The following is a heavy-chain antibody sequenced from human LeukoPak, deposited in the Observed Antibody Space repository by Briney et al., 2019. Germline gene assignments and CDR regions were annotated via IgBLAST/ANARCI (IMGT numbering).Heavy chain of an antibody. D-gene: IGHD2-21*02. CDR1: GFTFSSYA. CDR2: ISYDGSNK. J-gene: IGHJ5*02. V-gene: IGHV3-30*04. CDR3: VRGRDRGDHSLNS. Sequence: GGSLRLSCAASGFTFSSYAMHWVRQAPGKGLEWVAVISYDGSNKYYADSVKGRFTISRDNSKNTLYLQMNSLRAEDTAVYYCVRGRDRGDHSLNSWGQGTLVTVSS.